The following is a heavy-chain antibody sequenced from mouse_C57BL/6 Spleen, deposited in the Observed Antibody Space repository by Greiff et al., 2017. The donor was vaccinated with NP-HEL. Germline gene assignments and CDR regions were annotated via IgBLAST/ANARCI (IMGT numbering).Heavy chain of an antibody. D-gene: IGHD1-1*01. CDR1: GYTFTSYW. V-gene: IGHV1-52*01. Sequence: QVQLKQPGAELVRPGSSVKLSCKASGYTFTSYWMHWVKQRPIQGLEWIGNIDPSDSETHYNQKFKDKATLTVDKSSSTAYMQLSSLTSEDSAVYYCARGPFGSQYYFDYWGQGTTLTVSS. J-gene: IGHJ2*01. CDR2: IDPSDSET. CDR3: ARGPFGSQYYFDY.